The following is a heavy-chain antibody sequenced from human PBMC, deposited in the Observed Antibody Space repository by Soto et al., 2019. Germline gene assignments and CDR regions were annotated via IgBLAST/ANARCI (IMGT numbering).Heavy chain of an antibody. D-gene: IGHD3-22*01. CDR3: ATADSSGYYRLFDY. J-gene: IGHJ4*02. V-gene: IGHV1-69*13. CDR1: CYTFTSYA. CDR2: IIPIFGTA. Sequence: ASVKVSCKASCYTFTSYAISWVRQAPGQVLEWMGGIIPIFGTANYAQKFQGRVTITADESTSTAYMELSSLRSEDTAVYYCATADSSGYYRLFDYWGQGPLVTVSS.